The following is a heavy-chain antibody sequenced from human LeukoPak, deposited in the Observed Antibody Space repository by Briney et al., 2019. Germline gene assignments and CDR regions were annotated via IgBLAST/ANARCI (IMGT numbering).Heavy chain of an antibody. CDR2: VNSDGSST. Sequence: GGSLRLSCAASGFTFSSYWMHWARQAPGKGLVWVSRVNSDGSSTNYADSVKGRFTISRDNAKNTLYLQMNSLRAEDTAVYYCARDCTSTSCPFDYWGQGTLVTVSS. D-gene: IGHD2-2*01. CDR3: ARDCTSTSCPFDY. V-gene: IGHV3-74*01. CDR1: GFTFSSYW. J-gene: IGHJ4*02.